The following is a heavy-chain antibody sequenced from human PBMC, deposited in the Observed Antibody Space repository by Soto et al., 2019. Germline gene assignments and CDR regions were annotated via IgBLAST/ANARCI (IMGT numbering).Heavy chain of an antibody. D-gene: IGHD3-22*01. Sequence: EVQLVESGGGLIQPGGSLRLSCAASGFTVSSNYMSWVRQAPGKGLEWVSVIYSGGSTYYADSVKGRFTISRDNSKNTLYLQMNSLRAEDTAVYYCARDRVESGYPEYFQHWGHGTRVTVSS. CDR2: IYSGGST. V-gene: IGHV3-53*01. CDR3: ARDRVESGYPEYFQH. CDR1: GFTVSSNY. J-gene: IGHJ1*01.